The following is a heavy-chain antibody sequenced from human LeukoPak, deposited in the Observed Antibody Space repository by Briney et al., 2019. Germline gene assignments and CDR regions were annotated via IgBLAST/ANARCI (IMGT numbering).Heavy chain of an antibody. Sequence: ASVKVSCKASGYTFTSYDINWVRQATGQGLEWMGWINPNSGNTGYAQKFQGRVTMTRNTSIRTAYMELSSLRSEDTAVYYCARFQKRGYSGYDIWAFDIWGQGTMVTVSS. CDR1: GYTFTSYD. CDR2: INPNSGNT. D-gene: IGHD5-12*01. J-gene: IGHJ3*02. V-gene: IGHV1-8*01. CDR3: ARFQKRGYSGYDIWAFDI.